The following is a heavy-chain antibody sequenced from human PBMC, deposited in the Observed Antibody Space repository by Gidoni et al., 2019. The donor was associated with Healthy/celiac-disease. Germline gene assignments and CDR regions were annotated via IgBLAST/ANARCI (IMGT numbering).Heavy chain of an antibody. CDR3: ARAPSSDIVVVPAATYFDY. V-gene: IGHV4-4*02. Sequence: QVQLQESGPGLVKPSGTLSRTCAVSGGSISRRNWWSWVRQPPGKGLEWIGEIYHSGSTNYNPSLKSRVTISVDKSKNQFSLKLSSVTAADTAVYYCARAPSSDIVVVPAATYFDYWGQGTLVTVSS. CDR2: IYHSGST. CDR1: GGSISRRNW. D-gene: IGHD2-2*01. J-gene: IGHJ4*02.